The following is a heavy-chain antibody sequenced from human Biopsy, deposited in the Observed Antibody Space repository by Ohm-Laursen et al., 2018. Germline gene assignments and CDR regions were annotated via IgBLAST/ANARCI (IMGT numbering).Heavy chain of an antibody. Sequence: SLRLSCAASGFTVSRNYMTWVRQAPGKGLEWVSVIDSGGYTHYTDSVKGRFTISRDNSKNTLYLQMNNLSAEDTAVYYCARSTYYYESSGTRRGLDIRGQGTMVTVSS. CDR1: GFTVSRNY. J-gene: IGHJ3*02. D-gene: IGHD3-22*01. V-gene: IGHV3-53*01. CDR2: IDSGGYT. CDR3: ARSTYYYESSGTRRGLDI.